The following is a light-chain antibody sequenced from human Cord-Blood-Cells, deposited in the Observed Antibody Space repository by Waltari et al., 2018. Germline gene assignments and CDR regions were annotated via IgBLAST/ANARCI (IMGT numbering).Light chain of an antibody. V-gene: IGLV2-23*03. J-gene: IGLJ2*01. Sequence: QSALTQPASVSGSPGQSITISCPGTSSDVGRYYLVSWYQQHPGKAPKLMIYEGSKRPSGVSNRFSGSKSGNTASLTISGLQAEDEADYYCCSYAGSSTFDVVFGGGTKLTVL. CDR3: CSYAGSSTFDVV. CDR2: EGS. CDR1: SSDVGRYYL.